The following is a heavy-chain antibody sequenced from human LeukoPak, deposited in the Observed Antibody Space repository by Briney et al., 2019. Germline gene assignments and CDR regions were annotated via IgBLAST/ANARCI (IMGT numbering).Heavy chain of an antibody. D-gene: IGHD3-16*01. Sequence: GASVKVSCKASGYTFTSYDINWVRQATGQGLEWMGWMNPNSGNTGYAQKFQGRVTITRNTSISTAYMELSSLRSGDTAVYYCARVVGDYNGLFDYWGQGTLVTVSS. J-gene: IGHJ4*02. CDR3: ARVVGDYNGLFDY. V-gene: IGHV1-8*03. CDR2: MNPNSGNT. CDR1: GYTFTSYD.